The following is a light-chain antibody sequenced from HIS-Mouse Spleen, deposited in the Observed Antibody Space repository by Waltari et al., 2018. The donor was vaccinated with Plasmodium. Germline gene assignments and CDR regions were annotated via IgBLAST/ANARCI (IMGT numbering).Light chain of an antibody. V-gene: IGLV3-25*03. CDR2: KDS. CDR1: ALPKQY. Sequence: SYELTQPPSVSVSPGQTARITCSGDALPKQYAYWYQQKPGQAPVLVIFKDSERPSGKPEGFSGSSSGTTVTLTISGGQAEDEADYYCQSADSSGTYRVFGGGTKLTVL. CDR3: QSADSSGTYRV. J-gene: IGLJ2*01.